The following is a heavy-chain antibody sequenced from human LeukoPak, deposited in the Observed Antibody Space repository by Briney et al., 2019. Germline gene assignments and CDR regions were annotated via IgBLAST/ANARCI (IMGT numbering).Heavy chain of an antibody. J-gene: IGHJ4*02. CDR3: ARENYDSSGYYSIDY. V-gene: IGHV3-23*01. D-gene: IGHD3-22*01. CDR1: GFTFSSYG. Sequence: PGGSLRLSCAASGFTFSSYGMSWVRQAPGKGLEWVSAISGSGGSTYYADSVKGRFTISRDNSKNTLYLQMNSLRAGDTAVYFCARENYDSSGYYSIDYWGQGTLVTVSS. CDR2: ISGSGGST.